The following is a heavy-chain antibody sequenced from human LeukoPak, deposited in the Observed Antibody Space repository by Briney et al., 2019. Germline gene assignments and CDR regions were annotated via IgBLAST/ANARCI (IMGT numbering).Heavy chain of an antibody. V-gene: IGHV3-23*01. Sequence: PGRSLRLSCAASGFTFSSYAMSWVRQAPGKGLEWVSAISGSGGSTYYADSVKGRFTISRDNSKNTLYLQMNSLRAEDTAVYYCAKSRHPRTLSSGYYYYFDYWGQGTLVTVSS. CDR1: GFTFSSYA. CDR3: AKSRHPRTLSSGYYYYFDY. CDR2: ISGSGGST. D-gene: IGHD3-22*01. J-gene: IGHJ4*02.